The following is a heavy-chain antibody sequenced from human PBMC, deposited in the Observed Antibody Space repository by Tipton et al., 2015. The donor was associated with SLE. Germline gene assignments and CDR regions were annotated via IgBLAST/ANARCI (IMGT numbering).Heavy chain of an antibody. J-gene: IGHJ5*02. D-gene: IGHD4-17*01. CDR2: IYHSGIT. Sequence: TLSLTCAVSGVSINTSNWWTWVRQPPGKGLEWIGEIYHSGITNYKPALKSRVTISLDTSKTQFSLKLSSVTAADTAVYYCARHRDDYGIKWFDPWGQGTLITVSS. V-gene: IGHV4-4*02. CDR1: GVSINTSNW. CDR3: ARHRDDYGIKWFDP.